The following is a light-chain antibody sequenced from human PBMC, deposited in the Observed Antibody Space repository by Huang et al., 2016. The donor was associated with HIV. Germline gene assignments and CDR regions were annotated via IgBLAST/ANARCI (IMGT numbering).Light chain of an antibody. CDR3: QQFNGFSLN. CDR2: DAS. J-gene: IGKJ4*01. CDR1: QDINSA. Sequence: AIQLTQSPPSLSASAGDSVTITCRESQDINSALAWYQQKPGKAPKLLIYDASNLKSGVPTRFSGNGSGTDFTLSNSSLQPEDFATDYCQQFNGFSLNFGGRTRVEIK. V-gene: IGKV1-13*02.